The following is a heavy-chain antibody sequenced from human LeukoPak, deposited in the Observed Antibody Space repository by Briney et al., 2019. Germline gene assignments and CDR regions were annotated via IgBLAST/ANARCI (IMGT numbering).Heavy chain of an antibody. CDR1: GFTFDDYG. V-gene: IGHV3-20*04. Sequence: GGSLRLSCAPSGFTFDDYGMSWVRQAPGKGLKWVSDINWNGGSTGYADSVKGRFTISSDNAKNSLYLQMKSLRAEDTALYYCARDRTYSGYNFDHWGQGTLVTVSS. CDR2: INWNGGST. J-gene: IGHJ4*02. CDR3: ARDRTYSGYNFDH. D-gene: IGHD5-12*01.